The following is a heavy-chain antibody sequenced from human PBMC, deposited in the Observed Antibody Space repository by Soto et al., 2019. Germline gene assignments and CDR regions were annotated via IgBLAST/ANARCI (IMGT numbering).Heavy chain of an antibody. Sequence: PGGSLRLSCTASGFTFSNYEMNWLREAPGKGLEWLSYIDTSGGDIYYADSVKGRFIIPRDNAKNSLFLQMNSLRAEDTALYYCAKGGKVPYYYGMDVWGQGTTVTVSS. CDR3: AKGGKVPYYYGMDV. V-gene: IGHV3-48*03. D-gene: IGHD3-16*01. CDR1: GFTFSNYE. J-gene: IGHJ6*02. CDR2: IDTSGGDI.